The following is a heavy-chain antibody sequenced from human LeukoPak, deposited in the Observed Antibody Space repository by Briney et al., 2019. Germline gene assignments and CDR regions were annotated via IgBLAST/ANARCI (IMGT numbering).Heavy chain of an antibody. Sequence: SETLSLTCSVSGASITTDDYYWSWIRQPPGKGLEWIGNIHYRGRIFYNPSLKSRLTISSDTSKSQFSLKLSSVTAADTAVYYCARGRPHYDFWSGYYPVFDYWGQGTLVTVSS. CDR1: GASITTDDYY. CDR3: ARGRPHYDFWSGYYPVFDY. J-gene: IGHJ4*02. D-gene: IGHD3-3*01. V-gene: IGHV4-30-4*01. CDR2: IHYRGRI.